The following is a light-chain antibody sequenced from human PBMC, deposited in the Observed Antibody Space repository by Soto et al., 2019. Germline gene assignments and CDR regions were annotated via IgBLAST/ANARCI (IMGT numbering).Light chain of an antibody. V-gene: IGKV3D-20*02. J-gene: IGKJ1*01. CDR3: QQRSNWPPT. CDR2: GAS. CDR1: QSVSSNY. Sequence: EIVLTQSPGTLSLSPGERAALSCRASQSVSSNYLAWYQQKPGQAPRLLIYGASNRATGIPDRFSGSGSGTDFTLTISSLEPEDFAVYYCQQRSNWPPTFGQGTKVDI.